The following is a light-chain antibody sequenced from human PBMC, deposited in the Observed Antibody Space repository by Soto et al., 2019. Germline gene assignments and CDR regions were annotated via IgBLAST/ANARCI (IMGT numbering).Light chain of an antibody. CDR3: QQSYTPPWT. CDR1: QSITSY. CDR2: AAS. V-gene: IGKV1-39*01. J-gene: IGKJ1*01. Sequence: DIQMTQSPSSLSASVGDRVTITCRASQSITSYLNWYQQKPGKAPQLLIYAASSLQSVVPSRFSGSVSGTDFILTISRLQPEDFATYFFQQSYTPPWTFGQGTKVEVK.